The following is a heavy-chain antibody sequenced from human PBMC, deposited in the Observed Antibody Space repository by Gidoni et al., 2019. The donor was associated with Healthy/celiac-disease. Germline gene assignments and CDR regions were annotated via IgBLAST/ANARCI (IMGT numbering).Heavy chain of an antibody. CDR2: IIPIFGTA. CDR1: GGTFSSYA. Sequence: QVQLVQSGAEVKKPGSSVKVSCKASGGTFSSYAISWVRQAPGQGLEWMGGIIPIFGTANYAQKFQGRVTITADKSTSTAYMELSSLRSEDTAVYYCARDYSPNSPSPVQYWYFDLWGRGTLVTVSS. V-gene: IGHV1-69*06. D-gene: IGHD1-1*01. J-gene: IGHJ2*01. CDR3: ARDYSPNSPSPVQYWYFDL.